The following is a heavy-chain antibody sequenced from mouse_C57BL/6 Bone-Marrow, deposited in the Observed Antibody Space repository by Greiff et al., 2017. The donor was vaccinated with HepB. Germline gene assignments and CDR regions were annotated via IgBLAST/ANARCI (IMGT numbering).Heavy chain of an antibody. CDR1: GYTFTSYW. J-gene: IGHJ4*01. V-gene: IGHV1-52*01. D-gene: IGHD2-3*01. CDR2: IDPSDSET. Sequence: QVQLQQPGAELVRPGSSVKLSCKASGYTFTSYWMHWVKQRPIQGLEWIGNIDPSDSETHYNQKFKDKATLTVDKSSSTAYMQLSRLTSEDSAVYYCAREVIYDGYYGYAMDYWGQGTSVTVSS. CDR3: AREVIYDGYYGYAMDY.